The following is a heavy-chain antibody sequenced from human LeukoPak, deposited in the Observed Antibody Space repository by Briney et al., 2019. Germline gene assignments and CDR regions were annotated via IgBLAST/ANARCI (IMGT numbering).Heavy chain of an antibody. Sequence: GGSLRLSCAVSGFTFTNAWMSWVREAPGKGLEWVGRIRSEVDGGITDYAAPVKGRFTISRDDSKNTLYLQLNSLKTEDTAVYYCTTDFRGTNPFAYGGQGTLVTVSA. CDR1: GFTFTNAW. V-gene: IGHV3-15*01. D-gene: IGHD3-10*01. CDR2: IRSEVDGGIT. J-gene: IGHJ4*02. CDR3: TTDFRGTNPFAY.